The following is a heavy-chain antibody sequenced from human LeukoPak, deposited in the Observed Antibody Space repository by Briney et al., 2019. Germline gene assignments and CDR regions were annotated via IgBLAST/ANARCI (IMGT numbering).Heavy chain of an antibody. V-gene: IGHV3-30*04. D-gene: IGHD2-15*01. CDR3: ARDRVSGVVVAATTATFDP. J-gene: IGHJ5*02. CDR2: ISYDGSNK. Sequence: GGSLRRSCAASGFTFSSYAMHWVRQAPGKGLEWVAVISYDGSNKYYADSVKGRFTISRDNSKNTLYLQMNSLRAEDTAVYYCARDRVSGVVVAATTATFDPWGQGTLVTVSS. CDR1: GFTFSSYA.